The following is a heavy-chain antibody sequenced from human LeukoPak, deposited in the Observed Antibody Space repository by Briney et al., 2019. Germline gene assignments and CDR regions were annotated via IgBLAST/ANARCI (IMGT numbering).Heavy chain of an antibody. CDR3: AKDGIRGVIMEYYFDY. D-gene: IGHD3-10*01. CDR2: ISYDGSNK. Sequence: PGGSLTLSCAASGFTFSSYGMHWVRQAPGKGLEWVAVISYDGSNKYYADSVKGRFTISRDNSKNTLYLQMNSLRAEDTAVYYCAKDGIRGVIMEYYFDYWGQGTLVTVSS. CDR1: GFTFSSYG. V-gene: IGHV3-30*18. J-gene: IGHJ4*02.